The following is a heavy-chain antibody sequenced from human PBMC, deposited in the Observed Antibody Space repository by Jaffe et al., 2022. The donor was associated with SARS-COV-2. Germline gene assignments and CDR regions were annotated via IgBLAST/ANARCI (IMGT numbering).Heavy chain of an antibody. Sequence: QVQLQESGPGLVKPSETLSLTCTVSGGSISSYYWSWIRQPPGKGLEWIGYIYYSGSTNYNPSLKSRVTISVDTSKNQFSLKLSSVTAADTAVYYCARGPSPGGLRLGEPFDYWGQGTLVTVSS. CDR2: IYYSGST. D-gene: IGHD3-16*01. CDR1: GGSISSYY. CDR3: ARGPSPGGLRLGEPFDY. J-gene: IGHJ4*02. V-gene: IGHV4-59*01.